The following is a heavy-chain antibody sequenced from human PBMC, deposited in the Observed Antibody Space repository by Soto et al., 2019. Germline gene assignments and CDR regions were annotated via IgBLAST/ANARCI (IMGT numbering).Heavy chain of an antibody. CDR1: GGSISSGDCY. CDR3: ARHEGYYGSPAAGLFDY. V-gene: IGHV4-30-4*02. J-gene: IGHJ4*02. Sequence: ASETMCLTCTVSGGSISSGDCYWSWIRQPPGKGLEWIGYIYYSGSTYYNPSLKSRVTISVDTSKNQFSLKLSSVTAADTAVYYCARHEGYYGSPAAGLFDYWGQGTLVTVSS. D-gene: IGHD3-10*01. CDR2: IYYSGST.